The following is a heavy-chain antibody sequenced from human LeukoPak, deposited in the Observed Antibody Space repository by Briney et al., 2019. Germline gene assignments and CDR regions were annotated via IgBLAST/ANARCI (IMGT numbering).Heavy chain of an antibody. J-gene: IGHJ4*02. CDR2: INHSGST. CDR1: GGSFSGYY. Sequence: SETLSLTCAVYGGSFSGYYWSWIRQPPGKGLEWIGEINHSGSTNYNPSLKSRVTISVDTSKNQFSLKLSSVTAADTAVYYCARGTIQQLVDYWGQGTLVTVSS. V-gene: IGHV4-34*01. D-gene: IGHD6-13*01. CDR3: ARGTIQQLVDY.